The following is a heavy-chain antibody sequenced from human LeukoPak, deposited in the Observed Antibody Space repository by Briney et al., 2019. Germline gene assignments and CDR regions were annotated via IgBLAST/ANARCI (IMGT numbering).Heavy chain of an antibody. J-gene: IGHJ4*02. Sequence: PSETLSLTRSVSGGSISSSSHYWDWIRQPPGEGLEWIGSIYYSGSTYYNPSLKSRVTISVDTSKNQFSLRLSSVTAADTAVYYCARVGSGVNLYYFDYWGQGTLVTVSS. CDR1: GGSISSSSHY. CDR3: ARVGSGVNLYYFDY. V-gene: IGHV4-39*07. D-gene: IGHD4-23*01. CDR2: IYYSGST.